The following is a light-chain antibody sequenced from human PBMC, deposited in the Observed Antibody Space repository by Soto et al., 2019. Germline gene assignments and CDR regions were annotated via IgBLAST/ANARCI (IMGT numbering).Light chain of an antibody. J-gene: IGKJ4*01. CDR2: GAS. CDR1: LSIFSSY. CDR3: QQYSLSPLT. V-gene: IGKV3-20*01. Sequence: EIVLTQSPGTLSLSPGESATLSCRASLSIFSSYLAWYQQKPGQAPRLLIYGASSRATGIPDRFSGDGSGTDFTLNISRLEPEDFAVYYCQQYSLSPLTFGGGTKVDIK.